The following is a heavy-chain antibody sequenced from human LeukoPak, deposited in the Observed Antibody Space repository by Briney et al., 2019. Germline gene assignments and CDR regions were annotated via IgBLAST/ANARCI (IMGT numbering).Heavy chain of an antibody. CDR2: IYPGDSDT. Sequence: GESLKISCKGSGYSFTSYWIGWVRQMPGKGLEWMGIIYPGDSDTRYSPSFQGQVTISADKSISTAYLQWSSLKASDTAMYYCASSVSYYDILTGEDAYEIWPPATIATVSS. CDR3: ASSVSYYDILTGEDAYEI. D-gene: IGHD3-9*01. V-gene: IGHV5-51*01. J-gene: IGHJ3*02. CDR1: GYSFTSYW.